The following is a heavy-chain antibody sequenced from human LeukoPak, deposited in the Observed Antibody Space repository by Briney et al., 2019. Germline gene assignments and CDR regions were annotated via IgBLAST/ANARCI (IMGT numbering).Heavy chain of an antibody. Sequence: GGSLILSCAASGFTFSSYAMSWVRQAPGKGLEWVSAISGSGGSTYYADSVKGRFTISRDNSKNTLYLQMNSLRAEDTAVYYCAKDQGGSGAVFDYWGQGTLVTVSS. CDR2: ISGSGGST. J-gene: IGHJ4*02. D-gene: IGHD3-10*01. V-gene: IGHV3-23*01. CDR3: AKDQGGSGAVFDY. CDR1: GFTFSSYA.